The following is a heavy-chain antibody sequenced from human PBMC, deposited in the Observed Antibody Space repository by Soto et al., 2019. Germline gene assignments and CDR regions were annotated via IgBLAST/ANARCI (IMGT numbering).Heavy chain of an antibody. CDR3: ATGGSGYFTY. CDR1: GFTFNTYG. CDR2: IKSDGSYT. D-gene: IGHD3-22*01. V-gene: IGHV3-74*01. J-gene: IGHJ4*02. Sequence: GGSLRLCCAASGFTFNTYGMQWVRQAPGKGLVWVSRIKSDGSYTNYADSVKGRFTISRDNAKNTLFLQMNSLGAEDTAVYYCATGGSGYFTYWGQGA.